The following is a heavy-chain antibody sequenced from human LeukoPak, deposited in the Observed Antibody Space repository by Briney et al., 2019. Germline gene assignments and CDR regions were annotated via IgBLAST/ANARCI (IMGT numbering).Heavy chain of an antibody. CDR1: GGSISGYY. J-gene: IGHJ6*03. V-gene: IGHV4-59*01. CDR2: AYYSGST. CDR3: ARDTGWIGEGYMDV. D-gene: IGHD3-10*01. Sequence: SETLSLTCTVSGGSISGYYWGWIRQPPGKGLEWIGYAYYSGSTNYNPSLKSRVTISVDTSKNQFSLKLSSVTAADTAVYYCARDTGWIGEGYMDVWGKGTTVTISS.